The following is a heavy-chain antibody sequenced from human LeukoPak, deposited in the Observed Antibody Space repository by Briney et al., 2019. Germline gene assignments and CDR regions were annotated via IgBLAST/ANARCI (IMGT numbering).Heavy chain of an antibody. Sequence: ASVKVSCKASGYTFTGYYMHWVRQAPGQGLEWMGWINPNSGGTNYAQKLQGRVTMTTDTSTSTAYMELRSLRSDDTAVYYCARARNYYGSGREDGEYYYYMDVWGKGTTVTVSS. V-gene: IGHV1-2*02. CDR2: INPNSGGT. CDR3: ARARNYYGSGREDGEYYYYMDV. J-gene: IGHJ6*03. D-gene: IGHD3-10*01. CDR1: GYTFTGYY.